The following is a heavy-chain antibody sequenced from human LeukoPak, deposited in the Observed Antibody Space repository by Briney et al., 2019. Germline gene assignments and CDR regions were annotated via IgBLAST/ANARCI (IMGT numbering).Heavy chain of an antibody. CDR1: GYSISSGYY. CDR3: VRDLVVYGNIDY. J-gene: IGHJ4*02. D-gene: IGHD2-8*02. CDR2: IYHSGTT. Sequence: SETLSLTCTVSGYSISSGYYWGWVRQSPGKGLEWIGTIYHSGTTYYNPSIKSRLSITMDTSKNQFSLKLTSVTAADTAVYFCVRDLVVYGNIDYWGQGTLVTVSS. V-gene: IGHV4-38-2*02.